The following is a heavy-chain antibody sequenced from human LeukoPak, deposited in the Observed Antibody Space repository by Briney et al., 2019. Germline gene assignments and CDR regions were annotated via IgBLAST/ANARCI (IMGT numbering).Heavy chain of an antibody. D-gene: IGHD6-6*01. CDR1: GGSISSYY. J-gene: IGHJ4*02. CDR3: ARGPLGGSSARDY. V-gene: IGHV4-59*01. Sequence: PSETLSLTCTVSGGSISSYYWSWIRQPPGKGLEWIGYIYYSGSTNYNPSLKSRVTISVDTSKNQFSLKLSSVTAADTAVYCCARGPLGGSSARDYWGQGTLVTVSS. CDR2: IYYSGST.